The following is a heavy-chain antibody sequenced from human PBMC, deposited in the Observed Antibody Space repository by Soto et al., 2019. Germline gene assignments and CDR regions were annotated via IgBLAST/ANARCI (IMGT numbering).Heavy chain of an antibody. J-gene: IGHJ4*02. D-gene: IGHD6-19*01. CDR2: IYWDDDK. CDR3: AHTKVTHWLGPHLVF. CDR1: GFSLSTSGGG. V-gene: IGHV2-5*02. Sequence: QITVKESGPTLVKATQSLTLTCTFSGFSLSTSGGGVGWIRQHPGKALEWLEVIYWDDDKSYSPSLKSMLTITKYTSKNQVALTMTHMDPVDTATYFCAHTKVTHWLGPHLVFWGQGTLVTVSS.